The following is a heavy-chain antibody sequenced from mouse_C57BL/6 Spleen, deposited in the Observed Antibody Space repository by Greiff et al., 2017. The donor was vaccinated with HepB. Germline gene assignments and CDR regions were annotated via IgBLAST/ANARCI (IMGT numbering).Heavy chain of an antibody. CDR3: ARGLLWSYFDV. V-gene: IGHV1-80*01. CDR1: GYAFSSYW. D-gene: IGHD2-1*01. Sequence: QVQLKESGAELVKPGASVKISCKASGYAFSSYWMNWVKQRPGKGLEWIGQIYPGDGDTNYNGKFKGKATLTADKSSSTAYMQLSSLTSEDSAVYFCARGLLWSYFDVWGTGTTVTVSS. J-gene: IGHJ1*03. CDR2: IYPGDGDT.